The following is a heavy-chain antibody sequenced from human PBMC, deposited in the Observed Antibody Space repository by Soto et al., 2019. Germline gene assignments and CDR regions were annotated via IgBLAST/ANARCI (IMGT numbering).Heavy chain of an antibody. J-gene: IGHJ6*02. CDR1: GFTFSSYA. Sequence: EVQLLESGGGLVQPGGSLRLSCAASGFTFSSYAMSWVRQAPGKGLEWVSAITGSGGRTYYADSVKGRFTISRDNSKNTLYLQMTSLRAEDTAVYYGAKGLTGAPYYAMDVWGQGTKVTVSS. D-gene: IGHD7-27*01. CDR2: ITGSGGRT. V-gene: IGHV3-23*01. CDR3: AKGLTGAPYYAMDV.